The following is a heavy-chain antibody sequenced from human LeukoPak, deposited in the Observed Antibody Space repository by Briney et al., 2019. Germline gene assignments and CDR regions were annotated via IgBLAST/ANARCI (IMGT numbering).Heavy chain of an antibody. V-gene: IGHV4-59*08. J-gene: IGHJ3*02. CDR1: GGSINSYD. D-gene: IGHD5-18*01. Sequence: PSETLSLTCTVSGGSINSYDWSWIRQPPGKGLEWIGYIYYTGGETNYNPSLKSRLTISVDTSKNQFSLMLTSVTAADTAVYYCARQPGATAAFDIWAQGTMVTVSS. CDR2: IYYTGGET. CDR3: ARQPGATAAFDI.